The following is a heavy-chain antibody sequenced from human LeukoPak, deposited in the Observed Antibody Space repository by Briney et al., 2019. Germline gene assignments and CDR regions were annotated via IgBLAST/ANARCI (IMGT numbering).Heavy chain of an antibody. D-gene: IGHD4-17*01. J-gene: IGHJ4*02. Sequence: GGSLRLSCEASGFSFSNYWMGWVRQAPVKGLEWVSFIYADGNTYYADSVKGRFTISRDISKNAVYLQMNSLRAEDTAVYYCAGDSYGDANFDSWGQGTLATVSS. CDR3: AGDSYGDANFDS. CDR1: GFSFSNYW. CDR2: IYADGNT. V-gene: IGHV3-53*01.